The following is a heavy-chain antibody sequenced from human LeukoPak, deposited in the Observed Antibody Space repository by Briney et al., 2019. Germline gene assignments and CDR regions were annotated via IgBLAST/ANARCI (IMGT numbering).Heavy chain of an antibody. CDR3: ARGIIGYDAFDI. CDR1: GFTFSSYS. V-gene: IGHV3-53*01. CDR2: IYSGGST. Sequence: GGSLRLSCAASGFTFSSYSMSWVRQAPGRGLEWVSVIYSGGSTYYADSVKGRFTISRDNSKNTLYLQMNSLRAEDTAVYYCARGIIGYDAFDIWGQGTMVTVSS. D-gene: IGHD2-15*01. J-gene: IGHJ3*02.